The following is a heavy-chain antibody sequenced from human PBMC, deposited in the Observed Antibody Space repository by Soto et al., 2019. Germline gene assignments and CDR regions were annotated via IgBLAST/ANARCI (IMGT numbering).Heavy chain of an antibody. CDR3: ARGGGPFMNSVTNPFDY. Sequence: ASVKVSCKASGYTFTSYYMHWVRQAPGQGLEWMGIINPSGGSTSYAQKFQGRVTMTRDTSTSTVYMELSSLRTEDTAVYYCARGGGPFMNSVTNPFDYWGQGTLVTVSS. V-gene: IGHV1-46*01. CDR2: INPSGGST. J-gene: IGHJ4*02. CDR1: GYTFTSYY. D-gene: IGHD4-17*01.